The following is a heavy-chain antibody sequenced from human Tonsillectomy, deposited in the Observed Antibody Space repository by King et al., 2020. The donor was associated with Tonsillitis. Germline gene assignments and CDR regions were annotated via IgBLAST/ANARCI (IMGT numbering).Heavy chain of an antibody. CDR3: AKARWGGYDLDYYYGMDV. D-gene: IGHD5-12*01. J-gene: IGHJ6*02. CDR1: GFTFSNYG. CDR2: ISNEGTNK. Sequence: VQLVESGGGVVQPGRSLRLSCAASGFTFSNYGIHWVRRAPGKGLEWIAVISNEGTNKYYADSVKGRFTISRDNSRNTLYLQMNSLRGEDTAMYYCAKARWGGYDLDYYYGMDVWGQGTTVTVSS. V-gene: IGHV3-30*18.